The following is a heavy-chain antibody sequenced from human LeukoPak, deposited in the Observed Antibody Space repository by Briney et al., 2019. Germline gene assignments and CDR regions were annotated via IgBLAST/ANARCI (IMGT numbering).Heavy chain of an antibody. V-gene: IGHV6-1*01. Sequence: SQTLSLTCAISGDIVSTNNAAWNWIRQSPSRGLEWLGRTYYRSKWNNDYAVSVKSRISINPDTSKNQFSLHLNSVTPEDTAVYYCAREHRDAFDIWGQGTMVTVSS. CDR3: AREHRDAFDI. J-gene: IGHJ3*02. CDR1: GDIVSTNNAA. CDR2: TYYRSKWNN.